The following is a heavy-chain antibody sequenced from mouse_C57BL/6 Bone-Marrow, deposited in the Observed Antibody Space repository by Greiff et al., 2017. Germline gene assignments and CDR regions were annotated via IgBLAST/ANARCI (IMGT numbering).Heavy chain of an antibody. V-gene: IGHV5-6*02. CDR1: GFTFSSYG. J-gene: IGHJ3*01. CDR2: ISSGGSYT. Sequence: DVMLVESGGDLVKPGGSLKLSCAASGFTFSSYGMSWVRQTPDKRLEWVATISSGGSYTYYPDSVKGRFTISRDKAKNTLYLQMSSLKSEDTAMYYCATLRWAYWGQGTLVTVSA. CDR3: ATLRWAY. D-gene: IGHD1-1*01.